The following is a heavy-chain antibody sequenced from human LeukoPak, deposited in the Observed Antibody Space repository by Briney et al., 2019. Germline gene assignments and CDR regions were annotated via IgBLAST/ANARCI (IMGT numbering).Heavy chain of an antibody. Sequence: GASVKVSCKASGYTFTGYYMHWVRQAPGQGLERMGWINPNSGGTNYAQKFQGRVTMTRDTSISTAYMELSRLRSDDTAVYYCARDRRRRLWLSGLTQSFDIWGQGTMVTVSS. CDR3: ARDRRRRLWLSGLTQSFDI. D-gene: IGHD6-19*01. CDR1: GYTFTGYY. V-gene: IGHV1-2*02. J-gene: IGHJ3*02. CDR2: INPNSGGT.